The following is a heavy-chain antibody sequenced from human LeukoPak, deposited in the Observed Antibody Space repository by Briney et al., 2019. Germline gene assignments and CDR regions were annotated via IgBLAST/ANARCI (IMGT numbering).Heavy chain of an antibody. J-gene: IGHJ4*02. CDR1: GGSISSYY. D-gene: IGHD2-2*01. CDR3: ARDGKSLVVPEM. CDR2: IYYSGST. V-gene: IGHV4-59*01. Sequence: SETLSLTCTVSGGSISSYYWSWIRQPPGKGLEWIGYIYYSGSTNYNLSLKSRVTISVDTSKNQFSLKLSSVTATDTAVYYCARDGKSLVVPEMWGQGTLVTVSS.